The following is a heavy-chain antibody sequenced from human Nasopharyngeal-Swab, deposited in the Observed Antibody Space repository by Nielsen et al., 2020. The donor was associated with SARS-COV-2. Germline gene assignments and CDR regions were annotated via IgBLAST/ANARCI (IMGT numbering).Heavy chain of an antibody. V-gene: IGHV3-74*01. CDR1: GFTFSTYW. J-gene: IGHJ4*02. D-gene: IGHD6-19*01. Sequence: GESLKISCAASGFTFSTYWMHWVRQAPGKGLVWVSRINSDGSSTRHADSVKGRFTISRDNAKNTLYLQMDSLRAEDTAVYYCAKNRWGSSGWFEIDYWGQGTLVTVSS. CDR2: INSDGSST. CDR3: AKNRWGSSGWFEIDY.